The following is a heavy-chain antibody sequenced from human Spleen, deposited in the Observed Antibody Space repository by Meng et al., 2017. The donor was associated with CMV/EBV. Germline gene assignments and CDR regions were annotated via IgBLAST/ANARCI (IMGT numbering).Heavy chain of an antibody. Sequence: GGSMRLSCAASGFTFSNYNINWVRQTPGKGLEWLSYISTTSNIIYYADSVKGRFTISRDNAKNSLYLQMNSLRADDTAVYYWARGASYGADWHWGQGTLDTVSS. J-gene: IGHJ4*02. V-gene: IGHV3-48*01. D-gene: IGHD4/OR15-4a*01. CDR3: ARGASYGADWH. CDR1: GFTFSNYN. CDR2: ISTTSNII.